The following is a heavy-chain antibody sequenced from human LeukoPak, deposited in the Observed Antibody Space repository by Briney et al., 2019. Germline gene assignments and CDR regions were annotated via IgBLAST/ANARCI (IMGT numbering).Heavy chain of an antibody. V-gene: IGHV4-59*08. CDR1: GGSISSYY. CDR3: ARSVAAGQNYYYYGMDV. Sequence: SETLSLTCTVSGGSISSYYWSWIRQPPGKGLEWIGYIYYSGSTNYNPSLKSRVTISVDTSKNQFSLKLSSVTAADTAVYYCARSVAAGQNYYYYGMDVWGQGTTVTVSS. J-gene: IGHJ6*02. CDR2: IYYSGST. D-gene: IGHD2-15*01.